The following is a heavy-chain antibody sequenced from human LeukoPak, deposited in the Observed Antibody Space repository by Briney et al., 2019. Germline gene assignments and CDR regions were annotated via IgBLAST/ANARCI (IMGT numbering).Heavy chain of an antibody. CDR2: INGDGSST. D-gene: IGHD2-2*01. V-gene: IGHV3-74*01. CDR1: GFTFSNYW. Sequence: GGSLGLSCADSGFTFSNYWMYWVRQAPGKGLVWVSRINGDGSSTTYADSVKGRFTVSRDNAKNTLFLQMNSLTAEDTAVYYCARVRCSGSSCYAYSFYYMDVWGRGTTVTVSS. CDR3: ARVRCSGSSCYAYSFYYMDV. J-gene: IGHJ6*03.